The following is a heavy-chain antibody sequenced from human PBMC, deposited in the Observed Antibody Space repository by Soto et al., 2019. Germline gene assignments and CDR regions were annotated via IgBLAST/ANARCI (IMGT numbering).Heavy chain of an antibody. V-gene: IGHV4-31*03. CDR3: ARGHTTFGFYYYGLDV. D-gene: IGHD3-10*01. Sequence: QVQLQESGPGLVKPSQTLSLSCSVSGGSISSDRYFWSWVRQHPGKGLEWIAYILNSGSTYFNPSLRGRVRLSVDMSKSQLSLNLSSVTAADTAVYYCARGHTTFGFYYYGLDVWGQGATVIVSS. CDR2: ILNSGST. CDR1: GGSISSDRYF. J-gene: IGHJ6*02.